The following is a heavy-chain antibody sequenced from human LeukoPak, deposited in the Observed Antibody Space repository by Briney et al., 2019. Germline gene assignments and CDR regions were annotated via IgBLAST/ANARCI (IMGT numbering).Heavy chain of an antibody. CDR2: IYYSGST. D-gene: IGHD4-17*01. Sequence: SETLSLTCTVSGGSISSSSYYWGWIRQPPGKGLEWIGSIYYSGSTYYNPSLKSRVTISVDTSKNQFSLKLSSVTAADTAVYYCARATTVTTAFYYYYYYMDVWGKGTTVTVSS. CDR3: ARATTVTTAFYYYYYYMDV. V-gene: IGHV4-39*07. CDR1: GGSISSSSYY. J-gene: IGHJ6*03.